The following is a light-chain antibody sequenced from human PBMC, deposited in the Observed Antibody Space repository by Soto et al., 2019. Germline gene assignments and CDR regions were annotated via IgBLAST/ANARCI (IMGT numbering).Light chain of an antibody. CDR3: AAWDDSLSGWV. CDR2: RNN. V-gene: IGLV1-47*01. J-gene: IGLJ3*02. Sequence: QSVLTQPPSASGTPGQRVTISCSGSSSNVGLQTVCWYQQFPGTAPKLLIYRNNQRPSGVPDRFSGSKSGTSASLAISGLPSEDEADYYCAAWDDSLSGWVFGGGTKVTVL. CDR1: SSNVGLQT.